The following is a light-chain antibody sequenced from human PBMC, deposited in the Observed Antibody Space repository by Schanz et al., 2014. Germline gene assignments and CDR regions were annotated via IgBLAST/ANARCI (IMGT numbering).Light chain of an antibody. CDR2: GAS. CDR3: QQYGISRFT. V-gene: IGKV3-20*01. J-gene: IGKJ3*01. CDR1: QSVSSY. Sequence: EIVLTQSPATLSLSPGERATLSCRASQSVSSYLAWYQQKPGQAPRLLIHGASTRATGVPVRFSGSGSATEFTLTISRLAPEDFAVYYCQQYGISRFTFGPGTKVDIK.